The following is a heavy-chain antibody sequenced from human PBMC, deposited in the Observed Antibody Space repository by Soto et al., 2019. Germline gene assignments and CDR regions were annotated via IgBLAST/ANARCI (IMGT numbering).Heavy chain of an antibody. Sequence: QVQLQESGPGLVKPSETLSLTCTVSGGSISSYYWSWIRQPPGKGLEWIGYIYYSGSTNYNPSLKSRVTISVDTSKNQFSLKLSSVTAADTAVYYCARTRDGYNQYRYFDLWGRGTLVTVSS. CDR1: GGSISSYY. J-gene: IGHJ2*01. D-gene: IGHD5-12*01. CDR2: IYYSGST. CDR3: ARTRDGYNQYRYFDL. V-gene: IGHV4-59*08.